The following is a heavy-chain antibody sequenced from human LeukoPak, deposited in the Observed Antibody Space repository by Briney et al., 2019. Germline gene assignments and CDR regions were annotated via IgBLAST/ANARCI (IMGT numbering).Heavy chain of an antibody. CDR3: ARTEYCSPTSCKYASF. J-gene: IGHJ3*01. V-gene: IGHV3-74*01. Sequence: TGGSLRLSCAASGFTFSGNWMHWVRQAPGKGLVWVSQINSDGSSTNYADSVKGRFTISRDNAKNTLYLQMNSLRAEDTAVYYCARTEYCSPTSCKYASFWGQGTMVTVS. CDR1: GFTFSGNW. D-gene: IGHD2-2*01. CDR2: INSDGSST.